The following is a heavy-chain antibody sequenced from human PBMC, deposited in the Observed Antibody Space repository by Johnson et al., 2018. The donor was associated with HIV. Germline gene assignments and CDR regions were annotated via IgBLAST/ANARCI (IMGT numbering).Heavy chain of an antibody. CDR2: ISYDGSNT. V-gene: IGHV3-30-3*01. CDR1: GFTFSSYA. J-gene: IGHJ3*02. Sequence: QVQLVESGGGVVQPGRSLRLSCAASGFTFSSYAMHWVRQAPGKGLEWVAVISYDGSNTYYADSVKGRFTISRDNSKNTLYLQMNSLRAEDTAVYYCARDWGLYSSGWYVDAFDIWGQGTMVTVSS. D-gene: IGHD6-19*01. CDR3: ARDWGLYSSGWYVDAFDI.